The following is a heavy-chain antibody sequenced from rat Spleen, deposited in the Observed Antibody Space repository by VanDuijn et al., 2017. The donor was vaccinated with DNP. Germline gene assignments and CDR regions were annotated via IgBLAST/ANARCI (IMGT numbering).Heavy chain of an antibody. CDR3: ARGGGYSGVMDA. Sequence: QVQLKESGPGLVQPSQTLSLTCTVSGFSVTSYNVHWVRQPTGKGLEWMGIMWAGGSTDYNLALKSRLSISRDTSKSQVFLKMNSLQTEDTAMYFCARGGGYSGVMDAWGQGASGTVSS. V-gene: IGHV2-30*01. CDR1: GFSVTSYN. D-gene: IGHD1-11*01. CDR2: MWAGGST. J-gene: IGHJ4*01.